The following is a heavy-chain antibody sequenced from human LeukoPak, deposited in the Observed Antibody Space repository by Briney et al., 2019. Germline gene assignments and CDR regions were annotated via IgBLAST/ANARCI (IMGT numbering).Heavy chain of an antibody. J-gene: IGHJ4*02. CDR2: IYSGGST. Sequence: GGSLRLSCAASGFTVSSNYMSWVRQAPGKGLEWVSVIYSGGSTYYADSVKGRFTISRDNSKTPLYLQMNSLRAEDTAVYYCARETSKGSDYWGQGTLVTVSS. D-gene: IGHD2-15*01. CDR3: ARETSKGSDY. CDR1: GFTVSSNY. V-gene: IGHV3-66*02.